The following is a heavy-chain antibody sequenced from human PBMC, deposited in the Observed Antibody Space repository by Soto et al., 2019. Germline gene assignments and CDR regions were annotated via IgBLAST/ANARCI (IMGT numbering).Heavy chain of an antibody. CDR1: GGSISSSSYY. J-gene: IGHJ6*02. Sequence: SETLSLTCTVSGGSISSSSYYWGWIRQPPGKGLEWIGSIYYSGSTYYNPSLKSRVTISVDTSKNQFSLKLSSVTAADTAVYYCARVGDGSGSYYTGYYYYGMDVWGQGTTVTV. V-gene: IGHV4-39*01. CDR2: IYYSGST. D-gene: IGHD3-10*01. CDR3: ARVGDGSGSYYTGYYYYGMDV.